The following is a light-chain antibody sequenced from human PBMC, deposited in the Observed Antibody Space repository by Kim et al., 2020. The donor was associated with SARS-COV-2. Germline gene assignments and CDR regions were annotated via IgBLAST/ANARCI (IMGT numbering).Light chain of an antibody. J-gene: IGLJ3*02. CDR2: GKY. CDR3: NSRDTTGTHWV. V-gene: IGLV3-19*01. CDR1: SLRTYY. Sequence: LTQDPAVSVALGQTVTITCQGDSLRTYYASWYQQKPGQAPVLVVYGKYNRPSGIPDRFSGSSSGDTSSLTITVTQAEDEADYYCNSRDTTGTHWVFGGGTKVTVL.